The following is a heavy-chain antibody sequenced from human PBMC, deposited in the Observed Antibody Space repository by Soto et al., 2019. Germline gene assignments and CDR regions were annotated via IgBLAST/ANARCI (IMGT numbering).Heavy chain of an antibody. CDR2: ISAYNGNT. CDR1: GYTFTSYG. V-gene: IGHV1-18*04. Sequence: QVQLVQSGAEVKKPGASVKVSCKASGYTFTSYGISWVRQDPGQGLEWMGWISAYNGNTNYAQKLQGRVSMTTDTSTSTAYMELRSLRSDDTAVYYCARGRTVTTWSTDYYFDYWGQGTLVTVSS. CDR3: ARGRTVTTWSTDYYFDY. J-gene: IGHJ4*02. D-gene: IGHD4-17*01.